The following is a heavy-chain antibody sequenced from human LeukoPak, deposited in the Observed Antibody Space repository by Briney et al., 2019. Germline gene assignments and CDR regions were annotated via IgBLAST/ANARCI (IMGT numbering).Heavy chain of an antibody. Sequence: GASVKVSCKASGGTFSSYAISWVRQAPGQGLEWMGGIIPIFGTANYAQKFQGRVTITADESTSTAYMELSSLRSEDTAVYYCAREMGLRYFDWLSFDYWGQGTLVTVSS. V-gene: IGHV1-69*13. D-gene: IGHD3-9*01. CDR1: GGTFSSYA. CDR2: IIPIFGTA. J-gene: IGHJ4*02. CDR3: AREMGLRYFDWLSFDY.